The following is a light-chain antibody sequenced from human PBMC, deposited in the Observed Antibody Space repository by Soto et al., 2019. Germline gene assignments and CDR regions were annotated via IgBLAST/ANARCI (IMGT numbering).Light chain of an antibody. CDR1: QSVSSDY. J-gene: IGKJ2*01. CDR3: QQFGRSPYT. Sequence: EIVLTQSPGTLSLSPGERATLSCRASQSVSSDYLGWYQQKPGQAPRLLIYGASSRATDIPDRFSGSGSGTDFTLTISRLETEDFALYYCQQFGRSPYTFGQGTKLEIK. V-gene: IGKV3-20*01. CDR2: GAS.